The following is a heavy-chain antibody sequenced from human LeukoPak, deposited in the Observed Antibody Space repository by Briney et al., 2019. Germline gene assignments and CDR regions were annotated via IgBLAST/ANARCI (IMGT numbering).Heavy chain of an antibody. CDR1: GYTLTELS. CDR2: FDPEDGET. J-gene: IGHJ4*02. D-gene: IGHD4-17*01. CDR3: ASATIGDYQLAEPFDY. V-gene: IGHV1-24*01. Sequence: ASVKVSCKVSGYTLTELSMHWVRQAPGKGLEWMGGFDPEDGETIYAQKFQGRVTMTEDTSTDTAYMELSSLRSEDTAVYYCASATIGDYQLAEPFDYWGQGTLVTVSS.